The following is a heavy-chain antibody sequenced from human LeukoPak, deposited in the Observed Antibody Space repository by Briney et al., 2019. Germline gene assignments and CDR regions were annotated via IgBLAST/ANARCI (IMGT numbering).Heavy chain of an antibody. J-gene: IGHJ4*02. CDR1: GYTFTDYH. D-gene: IGHD2-8*01. V-gene: IGHV1-2*02. Sequence: ASVKVSCKAFGYTFTDYHMHWVRQAPGQGLEWMGWINPNSGDTNYAQKFQGRVTMTRDTTISTAYMELSRLRSDDTAVFYCATLMAQLDYWGQGSLVTV. CDR3: ATLMAQLDY. CDR2: INPNSGDT.